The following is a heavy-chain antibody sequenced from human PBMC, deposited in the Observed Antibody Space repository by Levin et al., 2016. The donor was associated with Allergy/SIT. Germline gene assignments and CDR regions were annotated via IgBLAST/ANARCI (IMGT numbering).Heavy chain of an antibody. V-gene: IGHV1-8*01. CDR2: MNPNSGNT. CDR3: ARGGRRWLQLPYLVY. D-gene: IGHD5-24*01. J-gene: IGHJ4*02. Sequence: ASVKVSCKASGYTFTSYDINWVRQATRQGLEWMGWMNPNSGNTGYAQKFQGRVTMTRNTSISTAYMELSSLRSEDTAVYYCARGGRRWLQLPYLVYWGQGTLVTVSS. CDR1: GYTFTSYD.